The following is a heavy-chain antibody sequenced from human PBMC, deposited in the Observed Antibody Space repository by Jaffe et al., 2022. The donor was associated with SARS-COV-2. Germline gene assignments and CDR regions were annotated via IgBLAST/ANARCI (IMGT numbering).Heavy chain of an antibody. CDR1: GFTFSSYA. D-gene: IGHD5-12*01. V-gene: IGHV3-23*01. J-gene: IGHJ3*02. CDR3: AKARWGDGYNSGAFDI. Sequence: EVQLLESGGGLVQPGGSLRLSCAASGFTFSSYAMSWVRQAPGKGLEWVSAISGSGGSTYYADSVKGRFTISRDNSKNTLYLQMNSLRAEDTAVYYCAKARWGDGYNSGAFDIWGQGTMVTVSS. CDR2: ISGSGGST.